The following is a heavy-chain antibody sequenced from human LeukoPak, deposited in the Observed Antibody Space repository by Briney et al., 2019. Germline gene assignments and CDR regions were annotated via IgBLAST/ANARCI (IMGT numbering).Heavy chain of an antibody. Sequence: SETLSLTCTVSGGSISSSSYYWGWIRQPPGKGLEWIGSIYYSGSTYYNPSLKSRVTISVDTSKNQFSLKLSSVTAADTAVYYCARVSNYYDSSGYFRYWGQGTLVTVSS. V-gene: IGHV4-39*01. D-gene: IGHD3-22*01. J-gene: IGHJ4*02. CDR1: GGSISSSSYY. CDR2: IYYSGST. CDR3: ARVSNYYDSSGYFRY.